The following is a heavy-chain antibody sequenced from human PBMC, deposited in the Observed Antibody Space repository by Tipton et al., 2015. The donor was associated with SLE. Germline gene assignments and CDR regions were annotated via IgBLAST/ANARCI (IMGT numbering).Heavy chain of an antibody. V-gene: IGHV3-33*01. Sequence: SLRLSCAASGFTFSSYVMHWVRQAPGKGLEWVAGIWYDGSNKYYVDSVKGRFTISRDNSKNTLYLQMNSLRAEDTAMYYCATGDDYGDYWYFDYWGQGTLVTVSS. CDR2: IWYDGSNK. J-gene: IGHJ4*02. CDR3: ATGDDYGDYWYFDY. CDR1: GFTFSSYV. D-gene: IGHD4-17*01.